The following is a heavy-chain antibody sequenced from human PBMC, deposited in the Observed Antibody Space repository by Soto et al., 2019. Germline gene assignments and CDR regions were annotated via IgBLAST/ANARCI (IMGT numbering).Heavy chain of an antibody. CDR1: GFTFSSYS. J-gene: IGHJ4*02. D-gene: IGHD1-26*01. CDR3: ARSKYIGSYSPFDY. Sequence: EVQLVESGGALVQPGGSLRLSCAGSGFTFSSYSLNWVRQAPGKGLEWVSYISTASNSIYYADSVKGRFTNSRDNAKNSLFLQMNSLTDEDMAVYFCARSKYIGSYSPFDYWGRGTLVTVSS. CDR2: ISTASNSI. V-gene: IGHV3-48*02.